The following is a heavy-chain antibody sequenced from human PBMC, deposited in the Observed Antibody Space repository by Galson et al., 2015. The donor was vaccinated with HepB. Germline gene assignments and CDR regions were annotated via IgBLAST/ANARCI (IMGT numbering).Heavy chain of an antibody. CDR3: ARVSSFWSGSGSYAFDI. CDR1: GFTVGSNY. V-gene: IGHV3-53*04. CDR2: IFSGGST. J-gene: IGHJ3*02. Sequence: SLRLSCAASGFTVGSNYMSWVRQAPGKGLEWVSVIFSGGSTYYADSVKGRFTISRHNSKNTLYLQMNSLRAEDTAVYYCARVSSFWSGSGSYAFDIWGQGTMVTVSS. D-gene: IGHD3-10*01.